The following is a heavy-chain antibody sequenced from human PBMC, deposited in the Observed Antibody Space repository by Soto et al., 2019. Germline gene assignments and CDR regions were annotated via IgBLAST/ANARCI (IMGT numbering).Heavy chain of an antibody. CDR1: GFTVSTHY. D-gene: IGHD7-27*01. CDR2: IYSGGYT. V-gene: IGHV3-53*01. Sequence: EVQLVESGGGLIQPGGSLRLSCAASGFTVSTHYMSWVRQAPGKGLEWVSVIYSGGYTYYAESVKGRFTVSRDNSKNTVYLQMSSLRAEDTAVYYCARGPNDWYIDLWGRGTLVTVSS. CDR3: ARGPNDWYIDL. J-gene: IGHJ2*01.